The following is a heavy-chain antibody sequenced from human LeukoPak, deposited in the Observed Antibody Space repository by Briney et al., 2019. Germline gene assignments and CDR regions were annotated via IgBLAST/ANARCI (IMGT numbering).Heavy chain of an antibody. D-gene: IGHD3-10*01. CDR1: VFTFSSCA. CDR3: ASQRLRGEVGHYFDY. Sequence: PGRSLRLSCAASVFTFSSCAMIWVRQAPGKGLEWVSAISGTGYTKYYRESVKGRFTISRENPKNTLYLQMNSLRAEDTAVYHCASQRLRGEVGHYFDYWGQGALVTVSS. J-gene: IGHJ4*02. V-gene: IGHV3-23*01. CDR2: ISGTGYTK.